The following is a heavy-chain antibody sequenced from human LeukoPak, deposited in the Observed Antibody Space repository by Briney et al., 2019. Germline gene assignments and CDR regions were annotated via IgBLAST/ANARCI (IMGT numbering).Heavy chain of an antibody. V-gene: IGHV4-34*01. Sequence: SETLSLTCAVYGGSFSGYSWIWIRQPPGKGLEWTGETNHSGSANYNPSLKSRVNISVDTSKNQFSLKLSSVTAADTAVYYCARRYCSSTSCYGLDPWGQGTLVTVSS. J-gene: IGHJ5*02. CDR3: ARRYCSSTSCYGLDP. CDR1: GGSFSGYS. CDR2: TNHSGSA. D-gene: IGHD2-2*01.